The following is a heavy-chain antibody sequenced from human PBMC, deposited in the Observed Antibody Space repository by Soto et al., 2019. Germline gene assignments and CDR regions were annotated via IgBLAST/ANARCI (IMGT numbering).Heavy chain of an antibody. V-gene: IGHV3-33*01. CDR2: IWYDGSNK. Sequence: VQLVESGGGVVQPGRSLRLSCAASGFTFSSYGMHWVRQAPGKGLERVAVIWYDGSNKYYADSVKGRFTISSDNSKNSLYLQMNSLRAEDTAVYYCARGNYDILTGLDYWGQGTLVTGSS. CDR1: GFTFSSYG. CDR3: ARGNYDILTGLDY. J-gene: IGHJ4*02. D-gene: IGHD3-9*01.